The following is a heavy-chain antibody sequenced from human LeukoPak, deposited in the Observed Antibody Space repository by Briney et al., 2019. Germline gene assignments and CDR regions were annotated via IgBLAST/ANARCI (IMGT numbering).Heavy chain of an antibody. Sequence: GGSLRLSCAASGFTFSSYWMHWVRQAPGKGLVWVSRINSDGSSTYYADSVKGRFTISRDNSKNTLYLQMNSLRAEDTAVYYCASGGEMATPALGAFDIWGQGTMVTVSS. CDR3: ASGGEMATPALGAFDI. CDR1: GFTFSSYW. CDR2: INSDGSST. D-gene: IGHD5-24*01. J-gene: IGHJ3*02. V-gene: IGHV3-74*01.